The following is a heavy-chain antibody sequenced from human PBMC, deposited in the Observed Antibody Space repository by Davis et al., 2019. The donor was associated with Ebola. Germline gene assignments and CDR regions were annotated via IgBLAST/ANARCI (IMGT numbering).Heavy chain of an antibody. V-gene: IGHV3-11*04. Sequence: GESLKISCAASGFTFSDYYMSWIRQAPGKGLEWVSYISSSGSTIYYADSVKGRFTISRDNAQKSLYLEMNSLRVEDTAIYFCATDNWGPALWGQGTLLTVSS. CDR2: ISSSGSTI. D-gene: IGHD7-27*01. J-gene: IGHJ4*02. CDR3: ATDNWGPAL. CDR1: GFTFSDYY.